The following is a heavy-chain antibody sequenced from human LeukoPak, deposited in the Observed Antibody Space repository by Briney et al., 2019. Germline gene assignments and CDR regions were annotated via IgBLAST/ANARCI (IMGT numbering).Heavy chain of an antibody. J-gene: IGHJ4*02. CDR1: GGSFSSST. CDR2: ILPILGSA. V-gene: IGHV1-69*16. D-gene: IGHD2-21*01. CDR3: ATGVRAIPIYY. Sequence: GASVKVSCKASGGSFSSSTLSWVRQAPGQGPEWMGGILPILGSATYAQKFQGRVTITTDEFTNTAYMELRSLRSDDTAVFYCATGVRAIPIYYWGQGTLVTVSS.